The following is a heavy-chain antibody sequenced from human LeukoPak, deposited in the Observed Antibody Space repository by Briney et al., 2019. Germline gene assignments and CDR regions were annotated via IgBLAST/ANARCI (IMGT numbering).Heavy chain of an antibody. CDR3: AKESANWGYNWFDP. CDR1: GFTFSSYA. J-gene: IGHJ5*02. CDR2: IGGGGGST. Sequence: GGSLRLSCAASGFTFSSYAMSWVRQAPGKGLEWVSAIGGGGGSTYYADSVKGRFTISRDNSKNTLYLQMNSLRAEDTAVYYCAKESANWGYNWFDPWGQGTLVTVSS. V-gene: IGHV3-23*01. D-gene: IGHD7-27*01.